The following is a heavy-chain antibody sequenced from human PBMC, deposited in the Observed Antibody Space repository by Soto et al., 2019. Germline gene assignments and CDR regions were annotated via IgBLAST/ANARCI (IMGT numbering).Heavy chain of an antibody. J-gene: IGHJ5*02. CDR3: ARSSGGVVGIIIEGSNWLAP. Sequence: VTGFSDACGGFFGSCFNRWVRQSNRPRLECMGGIIPILRTANYAQTFQGRITMPTDTCMSTVYMELRSLRSEDTAVYYCARSSGGVVGIIIEGSNWLAPWGQGSRVTVSS. CDR2: IIPILRTA. V-gene: IGHV1-69*05. CDR1: GGFFGSCF. D-gene: IGHD3-16*02.